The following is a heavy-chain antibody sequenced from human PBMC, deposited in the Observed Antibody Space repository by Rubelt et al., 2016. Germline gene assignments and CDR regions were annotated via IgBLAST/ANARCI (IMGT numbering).Heavy chain of an antibody. CDR3: ARASDCSSTSCYLYFQH. V-gene: IGHV4-39*07. Sequence: QLQLQESGPGLVKPSETLSLTCTVSGGSISSSSYYWGWIRQPPGKGLEWIGSIYYSGSTYYNPSLQSRVTISVDTSKNQFSLKLSSVTAADTAVYYCARASDCSSTSCYLYFQHWGQGTLVTVSS. CDR2: IYYSGST. CDR1: GGSISSSSYY. D-gene: IGHD2-2*01. J-gene: IGHJ1*01.